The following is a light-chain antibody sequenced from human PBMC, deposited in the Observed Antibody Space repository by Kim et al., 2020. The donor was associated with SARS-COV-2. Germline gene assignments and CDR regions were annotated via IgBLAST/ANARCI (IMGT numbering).Light chain of an antibody. Sequence: QRFTISCSGSSSKIGSNTVNWYQQLPGTAPKLLIYSNNQRPSGVPDRFSGSKSGTSASLAISGLQSEDEADYYCAAWDDSLNGHYVFGTGTKVTVL. V-gene: IGLV1-44*01. J-gene: IGLJ1*01. CDR1: SSKIGSNT. CDR3: AAWDDSLNGHYV. CDR2: SNN.